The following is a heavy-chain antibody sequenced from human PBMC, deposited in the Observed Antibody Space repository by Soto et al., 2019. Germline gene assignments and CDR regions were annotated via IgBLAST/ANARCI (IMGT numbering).Heavy chain of an antibody. V-gene: IGHV4-34*01. CDR2: INHSGNT. Sequence: SETLSLTCAVYVASLSENYWNWIRQSPGKWLEWIGEINHSGNTNYNPSLKSRVTISVDTSKNQFSLTLNSVTAADTAVYYCARGRRELGYWGQGTLVTVSS. CDR3: ARGRRELGY. J-gene: IGHJ4*02. CDR1: VASLSENY. D-gene: IGHD1-26*01.